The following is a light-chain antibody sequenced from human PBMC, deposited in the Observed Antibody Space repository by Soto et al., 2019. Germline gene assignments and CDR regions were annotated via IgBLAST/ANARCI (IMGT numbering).Light chain of an antibody. CDR1: RTVDGNY. CDR3: QQYSASPRT. J-gene: IGKJ3*01. Sequence: PGERATIYCRASRTVDGNYLAWYHQKPGQAPRLLIHSASTRAPGIPDRFSASGTGTDFTLTISRLEPEDSAVYYCQQYSASPRTFGPGTKVDI. V-gene: IGKV3-20*01. CDR2: SAS.